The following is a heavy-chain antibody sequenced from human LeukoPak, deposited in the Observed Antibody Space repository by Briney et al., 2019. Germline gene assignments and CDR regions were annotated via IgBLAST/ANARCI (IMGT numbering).Heavy chain of an antibody. CDR2: IYTTTGNP. Sequence: ASVTVSCTASGYPFSSHFLNWVRQATGQGLEWMGNIYTTTGNPRYAQDFTGRFVFSLDTSVSTAYLQITSLKADDTAAYYCVRGTTTPGMDYWGQGTQVTVSS. CDR1: GYPFSSHF. V-gene: IGHV7-4-1*02. D-gene: IGHD1-1*01. CDR3: VRGTTTPGMDY. J-gene: IGHJ4*02.